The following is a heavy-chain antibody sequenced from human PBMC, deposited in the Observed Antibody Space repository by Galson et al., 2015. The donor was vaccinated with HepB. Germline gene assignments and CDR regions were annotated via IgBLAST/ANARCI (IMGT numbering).Heavy chain of an antibody. J-gene: IGHJ4*02. CDR1: GITFSTFP. Sequence: SLRLSCAASGITFSTFPMSWVRQAPGKGLEWVSSMSGSGGSTYYADSVKGRFTISRDNSKNTLYLQMNSLRAEDTALYYCATDIVVVPSAKGDVDYWGQGTLVTVSS. V-gene: IGHV3-23*01. CDR3: ATDIVVVPSAKGDVDY. CDR2: MSGSGGST. D-gene: IGHD2-2*01.